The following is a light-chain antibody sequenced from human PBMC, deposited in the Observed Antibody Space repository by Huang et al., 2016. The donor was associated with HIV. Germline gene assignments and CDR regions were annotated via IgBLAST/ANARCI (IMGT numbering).Light chain of an antibody. J-gene: IGKJ1*01. Sequence: DIQMTQSPSSRSASVGDRVSITCQASQNIGNSLNWYQQKPGQTPKLLVFDASNLETGVSSRFSARCSGTDFTFTITTLQPEDIATYYCQHYDSLPPWTFGQGTRVEI. V-gene: IGKV1-33*01. CDR3: QHYDSLPPWT. CDR2: DAS. CDR1: QNIGNS.